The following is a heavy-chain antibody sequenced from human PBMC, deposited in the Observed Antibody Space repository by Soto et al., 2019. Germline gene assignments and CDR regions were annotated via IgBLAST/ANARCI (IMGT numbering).Heavy chain of an antibody. J-gene: IGHJ4*02. CDR1: GFTFSTYG. CDR2: ISIDGSNK. D-gene: IGHD6-6*01. V-gene: IGHV3-30*18. CDR3: AKGSEAARQELDY. Sequence: QVQLVESGGGVVQPGRSLRLSCAASGFTFSTYGMHWVRQAPGKGPEWVAVISIDGSNKYYADSVKGRFTISRDNSKNPLYLQMNSLRADDTAVHYCAKGSEAARQELDYWGQGTLVTVSS.